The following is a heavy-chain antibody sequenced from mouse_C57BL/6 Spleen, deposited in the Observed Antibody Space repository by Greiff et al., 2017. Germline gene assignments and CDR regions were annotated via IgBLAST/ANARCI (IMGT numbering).Heavy chain of an antibody. J-gene: IGHJ4*01. CDR2: ISSGGSYT. CDR3: ARQRDYYGNLYYAMDY. Sequence: EVQLVESGGDLVKPGGSLKLSCAASGFTFSSYGMSWVRQTPDKRLEWVATISSGGSYTYYPDSVKGRFTISRDNAKNTLYLQMSSLKSEDTAMYYCARQRDYYGNLYYAMDYWGQGTSVTVSS. D-gene: IGHD2-1*01. CDR1: GFTFSSYG. V-gene: IGHV5-6*01.